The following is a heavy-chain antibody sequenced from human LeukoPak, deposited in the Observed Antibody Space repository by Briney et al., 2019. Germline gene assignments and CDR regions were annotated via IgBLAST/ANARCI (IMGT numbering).Heavy chain of an antibody. CDR3: ATGYSSGWYFYFQH. D-gene: IGHD6-19*01. Sequence: GGSLRLSCAASGFTFSSYVMHWVRQAPGKGLEWVAVISYDESNKFYADSVKGRFTISRDTSKNTLYLQMNSLRAEDTAVYYCATGYSSGWYFYFQHWGQGSLVSVSS. CDR1: GFTFSSYV. V-gene: IGHV3-30*03. J-gene: IGHJ1*01. CDR2: ISYDESNK.